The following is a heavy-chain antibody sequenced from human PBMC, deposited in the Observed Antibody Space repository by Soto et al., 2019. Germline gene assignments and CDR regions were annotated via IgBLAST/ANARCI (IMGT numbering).Heavy chain of an antibody. CDR1: GFTFRNYD. Sequence: EVQLVESGGGLVQPGGSLRLSCEASGFTFRNYDMHWVRQGTGKGLEWVSGISAAGDPDYADSVEGRFTISRENAQNSCFLQMNSLRVGDTAVYYFARTDRAFYGLDVWGQGTTVIVSS. CDR3: ARTDRAFYGLDV. V-gene: IGHV3-13*05. CDR2: ISAAGDP. J-gene: IGHJ6*02.